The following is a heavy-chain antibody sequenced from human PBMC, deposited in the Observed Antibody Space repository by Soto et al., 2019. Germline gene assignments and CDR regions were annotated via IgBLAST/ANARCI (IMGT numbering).Heavy chain of an antibody. V-gene: IGHV4-39*01. CDR2: IYYSGST. Sequence: KASETLSLTCTVSGGSISSSSYYWGWIRQPPGKGLEWVGSIYYSGSTYYNPSLKSRVTISVDTSKNQFSLKLSSVTAADTAVYYCARGRRYGDYFDYWGQGTLVTVSS. D-gene: IGHD4-17*01. J-gene: IGHJ4*02. CDR1: GGSISSSSYY. CDR3: ARGRRYGDYFDY.